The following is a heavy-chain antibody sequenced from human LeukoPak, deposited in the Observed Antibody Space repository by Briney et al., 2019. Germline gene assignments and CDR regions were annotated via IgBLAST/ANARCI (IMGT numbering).Heavy chain of an antibody. Sequence: PSETLSLTCTVSGGSISSDYWSWIRQPPGKGLEWIAYFYHSGSTNYNPSLQSRVTISVDTSENQFSLRLSSVPAADTAVYYCARLLAGFGELGSFDVWGHGTVVTVSS. CDR3: ARLLAGFGELGSFDV. CDR2: FYHSGST. D-gene: IGHD3-10*01. J-gene: IGHJ3*01. CDR1: GGSISSDY. V-gene: IGHV4-59*01.